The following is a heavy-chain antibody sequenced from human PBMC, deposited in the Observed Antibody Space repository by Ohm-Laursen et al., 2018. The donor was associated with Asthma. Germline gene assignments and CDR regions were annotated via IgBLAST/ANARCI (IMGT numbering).Heavy chain of an antibody. V-gene: IGHV3-74*01. D-gene: IGHD3-10*01. CDR1: GFTITNYW. CDR3: AYEFGGSGDY. CDR2: INGDGGIK. Sequence: GSLRLSCVASGFTITNYWMHWVRQAPGKGLVWVSRINGDGGIKSYAASVKGRFTISRDDAKNTVYLQMNSLRVDDTAVYYCAYEFGGSGDYWGQGTLVTVSS. J-gene: IGHJ4*02.